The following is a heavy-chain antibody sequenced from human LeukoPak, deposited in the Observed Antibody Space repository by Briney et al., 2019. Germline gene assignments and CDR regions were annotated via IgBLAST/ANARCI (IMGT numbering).Heavy chain of an antibody. J-gene: IGHJ6*02. CDR1: GFTFSSYA. CDR3: ARVGIAAAGPRSTYYYYYGMDV. V-gene: IGHV3-30-3*01. D-gene: IGHD6-13*01. CDR2: ISYDGSNK. Sequence: GRSLRLSCAASGFTFSSYAMHWVRQAPGKGLEWVAVISYDGSNKYYADSVKGRFTISRDNSKNTLYLQMNSLRAEDTAVYYCARVGIAAAGPRSTYYYYYGMDVWGQGTTVTVSS.